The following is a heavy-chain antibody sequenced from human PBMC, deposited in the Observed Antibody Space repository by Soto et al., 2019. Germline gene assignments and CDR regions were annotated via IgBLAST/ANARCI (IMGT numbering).Heavy chain of an antibody. CDR3: AREGYSYGYVGFDY. J-gene: IGHJ4*02. D-gene: IGHD5-18*01. V-gene: IGHV1-18*01. CDR1: GYTLTSYG. CDR2: ISAYNGNT. Sequence: ASVKVSCKASGYTLTSYGISWVRQAPGQGLEWTGWISAYNGNTNYAQKLQGRVTMTTDTSTSTAYMELRSLRSDDTAVYYCAREGYSYGYVGFDYWGQGTLVTVSS.